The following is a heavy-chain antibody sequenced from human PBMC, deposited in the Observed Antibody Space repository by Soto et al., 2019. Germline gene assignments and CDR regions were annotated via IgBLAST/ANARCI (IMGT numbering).Heavy chain of an antibody. Sequence: QVQLVQSGAEVKKPGSSVKDSCKASGGTLSNYGISWVRQAPGQGLEWMGGIIPVFGTANYAQKFQGRVKITADEFTNKGYMDVSSLRSDDTAVYYCARGDATKIVVTTYYGMDVWGQGTTVTVSS. V-gene: IGHV1-69*12. CDR3: ARGDATKIVVTTYYGMDV. CDR1: GGTLSNYG. D-gene: IGHD4-17*01. J-gene: IGHJ6*02. CDR2: IIPVFGTA.